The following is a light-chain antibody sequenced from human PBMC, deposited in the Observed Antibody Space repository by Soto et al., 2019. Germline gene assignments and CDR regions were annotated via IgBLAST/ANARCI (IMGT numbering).Light chain of an antibody. CDR2: GAS. CDR1: QSINSRY. Sequence: EIVLTQSPDPLSLSPGERATLSCRASQSINSRYLAWYQQKPGQAPRLLIYGASNRATGVPDRFSGSGSGTDFTLSISRLEPEDFAVYYCQQYGSSPPWTFGQGTKV. CDR3: QQYGSSPPWT. V-gene: IGKV3-20*01. J-gene: IGKJ1*01.